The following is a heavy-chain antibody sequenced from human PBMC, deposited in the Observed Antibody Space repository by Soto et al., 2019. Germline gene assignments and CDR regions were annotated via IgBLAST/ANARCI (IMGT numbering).Heavy chain of an antibody. J-gene: IGHJ6*02. V-gene: IGHV6-1*01. CDR2: TYYRSKWYN. CDR3: ERDRFAGYSSGWYVSDYYYGMDV. CDR1: GDSASSNSAA. D-gene: IGHD6-19*01. Sequence: SQTLSLTRAISGDSASSNSAAWNWIRQSPSRGLEWLGRTYYRSKWYNDYAVSVKSRITINPDTSKNQFSLQLNSVTPEDTAVYYCERDRFAGYSSGWYVSDYYYGMDVWGQGTTVTVSS.